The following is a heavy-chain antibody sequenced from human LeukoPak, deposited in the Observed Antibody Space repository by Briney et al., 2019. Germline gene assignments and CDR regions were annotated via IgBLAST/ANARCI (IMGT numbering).Heavy chain of an antibody. CDR1: GFTFSSFA. V-gene: IGHV3-23*01. J-gene: IGHJ4*02. D-gene: IGHD2-8*02. CDR3: ATYRQVLLPFES. Sequence: GGSLRLSCAASGFTFSSFAMSWVRQAPGKGLEWVSDISGSGFSTYYADSVKGRFTISRDNSKNTLYLQMNSMRAEDTALYYCATYRQVLLPFESWGQGTLVTVSS. CDR2: ISGSGFST.